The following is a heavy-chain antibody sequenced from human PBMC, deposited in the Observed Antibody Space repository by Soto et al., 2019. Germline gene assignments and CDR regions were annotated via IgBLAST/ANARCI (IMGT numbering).Heavy chain of an antibody. Sequence: SETLSLTCTVSGGSISSGDYYWSWIRQPPGKGLEWIGYIYYSGSTYYNPSLKSRVTISVDTSKNQFSLKLSSVTAADTAVYYCARVTFDGATQPYYYYYYGMDVWGQGTTVTVSS. J-gene: IGHJ6*02. D-gene: IGHD1-26*01. CDR3: ARVTFDGATQPYYYYYYGMDV. CDR1: GGSISSGDYY. V-gene: IGHV4-30-4*01. CDR2: IYYSGST.